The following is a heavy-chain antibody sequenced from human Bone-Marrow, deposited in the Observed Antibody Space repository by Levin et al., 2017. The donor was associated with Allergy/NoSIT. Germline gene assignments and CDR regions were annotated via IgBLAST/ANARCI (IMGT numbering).Heavy chain of an antibody. J-gene: IGHJ4*02. CDR2: ISSSGNTI. V-gene: IGHV3-48*01. Sequence: PGGSLRLSCAASGFTFSSYPMNWVRQAPGKGLEWVSYISSSGNTIYYADSVKGRFTISRDNAKNSLYLQMNSMRAEDTALYYCARDRTTATNFDYWGQGTLVTVSS. D-gene: IGHD4-17*01. CDR3: ARDRTTATNFDY. CDR1: GFTFSSYP.